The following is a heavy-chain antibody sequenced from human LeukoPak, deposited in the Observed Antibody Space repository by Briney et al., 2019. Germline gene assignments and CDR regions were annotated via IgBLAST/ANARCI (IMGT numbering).Heavy chain of an antibody. CDR2: INHSGST. V-gene: IGHV4-34*01. J-gene: IGHJ6*03. CDR3: ARVPATVTTQHYYYYMDV. D-gene: IGHD4-11*01. CDR1: GWSFSGYY. Sequence: SETLSLTCAVYGWSFSGYYWSWIRQPPGKGLEWIGEINHSGSTNYNPSLKSRVTISVDTSKNQFSLKLSSVTAADTAVYYCARVPATVTTQHYYYYMDVWGKGTTVTVSS.